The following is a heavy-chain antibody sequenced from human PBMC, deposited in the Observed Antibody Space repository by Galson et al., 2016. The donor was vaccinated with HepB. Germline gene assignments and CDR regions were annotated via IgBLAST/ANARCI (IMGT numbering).Heavy chain of an antibody. CDR2: IGGDGGSI. Sequence: SLRLSCAASGFTFSTYAMSWFRQAPGKGLEWVSGIGGDGGSIFYADSVKGRVTISRDNSRKTLSLQMNSLRAEDTAVYYCARDVWVSSRTTFWFGFDYWGQGTLITVSS. D-gene: IGHD3-10*01. CDR1: GFTFSTYA. CDR3: ARDVWVSSRTTFWFGFDY. J-gene: IGHJ4*02. V-gene: IGHV3-23*01.